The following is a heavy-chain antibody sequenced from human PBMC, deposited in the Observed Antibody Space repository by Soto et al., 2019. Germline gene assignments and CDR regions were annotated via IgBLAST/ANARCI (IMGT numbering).Heavy chain of an antibody. V-gene: IGHV3-23*01. CDR1: GFTFSNYA. CDR2: ITGSGDTT. J-gene: IGHJ6*02. CDR3: AKSGGHCSTTSYYTCYYYAMDV. Sequence: GGSLRLSCAASGFTFSNYAMSWVRQAPGKGLEWASSITGSGDTTYYAESVKGRCTISRDASRDTLYLQMNSLRAEDTAVYYCAKSGGHCSTTSYYTCYYYAMDVWGQGTTVTVSS. D-gene: IGHD2-2*02.